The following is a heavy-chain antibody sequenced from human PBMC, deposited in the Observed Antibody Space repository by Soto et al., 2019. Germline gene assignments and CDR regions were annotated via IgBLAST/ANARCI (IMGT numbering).Heavy chain of an antibody. CDR1: GFTFSSYD. D-gene: IGHD2-2*01. CDR2: IGTAGDT. J-gene: IGHJ6*03. Sequence: EVQLVESGGGLVQPGGSLRLSCAASGFTFSSYDMHWVRQATGKGLEWVSAIGTAGDTYYPGSVKGRFTISRENAKSSWYLQMNSLRAGDTAVYYCARARAYCISPSCYRYMDVWGKGTTVTVSS. V-gene: IGHV3-13*01. CDR3: ARARAYCISPSCYRYMDV.